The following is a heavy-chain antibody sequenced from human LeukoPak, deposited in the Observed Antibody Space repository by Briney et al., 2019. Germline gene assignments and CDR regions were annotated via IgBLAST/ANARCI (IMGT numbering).Heavy chain of an antibody. CDR1: GFTFSSYG. CDR2: ISYDGSNK. D-gene: IGHD3-16*01. J-gene: IGHJ4*02. V-gene: IGHV3-30*18. CDR3: AKEGGLYFDY. Sequence: GRSLRLSCAASGFTFSSYGMHWVRQAPGKGLEWVAVISYDGSNKYYADSVKGRFTISRDNSKNTLYLQMNSLRAEDTAVYYCAKEGGLYFDYWGQGTLVTVSS.